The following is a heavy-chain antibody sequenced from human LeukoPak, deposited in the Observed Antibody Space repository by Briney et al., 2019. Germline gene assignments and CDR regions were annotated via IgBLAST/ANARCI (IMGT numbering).Heavy chain of an antibody. J-gene: IGHJ4*02. Sequence: RGSLRLSPAASGFTFSSYAMHWGRQAPGKGLGWVAVISYDGSNKYYADSVKGRFTISRDNSKNTLYLQMNSLRAEDTAVYYCARVTQEMAFDYWGQGTLVTVSS. CDR2: ISYDGSNK. D-gene: IGHD5-24*01. V-gene: IGHV3-30*04. CDR1: GFTFSSYA. CDR3: ARVTQEMAFDY.